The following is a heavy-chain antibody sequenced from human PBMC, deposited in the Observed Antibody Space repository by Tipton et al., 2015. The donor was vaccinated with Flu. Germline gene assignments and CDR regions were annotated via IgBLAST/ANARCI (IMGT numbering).Heavy chain of an antibody. V-gene: IGHV4-59*01. CDR1: GGSISSYY. D-gene: IGHD3-10*01. CDR2: TYYSGST. J-gene: IGHJ5*02. Sequence: TLSLTCTVSGGSISSYYWSWIRQPPGKGLEWIGYTYYSGSTNYNPSLKSRVTISVDTSKNQFSLKLSSVTAADTAVYYCARERTYYYGSGSYTNWFDPWGQGTLVTVSS. CDR3: ARERTYYYGSGSYTNWFDP.